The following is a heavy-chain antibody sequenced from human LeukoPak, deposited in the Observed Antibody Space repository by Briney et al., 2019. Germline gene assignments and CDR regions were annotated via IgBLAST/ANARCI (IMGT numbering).Heavy chain of an antibody. V-gene: IGHV4-4*07. CDR3: ARTTEGYCSSASGFGFSYSYYMDV. J-gene: IGHJ6*03. CDR1: GGSISSYY. D-gene: IGHD2-2*01. CDR2: LHTSGST. Sequence: PSETLSLTCTVSGGSISSYYWSWIRQPAGEGLEWIGRLHTSGSTHCNPSLKSRVTMSVDTSKNQFSLKLSSVIAADTAVYYCARTTEGYCSSASGFGFSYSYYMDVWGKGTTVIISS.